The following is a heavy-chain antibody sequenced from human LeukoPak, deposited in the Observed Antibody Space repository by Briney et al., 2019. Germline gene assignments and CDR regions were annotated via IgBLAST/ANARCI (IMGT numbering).Heavy chain of an antibody. CDR3: ARGPYGMYYYYYYYMDV. J-gene: IGHJ6*03. CDR2: IYYSGST. CDR1: GGSISSHY. D-gene: IGHD3-10*01. Sequence: SETLSLTCTVSGGSISSHYWSWIRQPPGKGLEWIGYIYYSGSTTYNPSPKSRLTISVDSSKNQSSLKLSSVTAADTAVYYCARGPYGMYYYYYYYMDVWGKGTTVTVSS. V-gene: IGHV4-59*11.